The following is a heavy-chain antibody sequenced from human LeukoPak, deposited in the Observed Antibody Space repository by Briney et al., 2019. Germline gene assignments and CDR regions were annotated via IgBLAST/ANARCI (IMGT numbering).Heavy chain of an antibody. D-gene: IGHD6-13*01. CDR1: GFPFSSYS. Sequence: GGSLRLSCAASGFPFSSYSMTWVRQAPGKGLEWVANIKPDGTTKFYVDSMKGRFTISRDNAKSSLYLQMNSLRAEDTAVYYCARVGSPIAAAGTVYWGQGTLVTVSS. CDR2: IKPDGTTK. V-gene: IGHV3-7*01. CDR3: ARVGSPIAAAGTVY. J-gene: IGHJ4*02.